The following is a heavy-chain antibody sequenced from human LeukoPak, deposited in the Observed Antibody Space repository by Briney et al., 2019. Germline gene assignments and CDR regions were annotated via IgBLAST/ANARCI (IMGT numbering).Heavy chain of an antibody. D-gene: IGHD1-26*01. V-gene: IGHV3-66*01. Sequence: GGSLRLSCAASGFTVSSNYMSWVRQAPGKGLEWVSVIYSGGSTYYADSVKGRFTIPRDNSKNTLYLQMNSLRAEDTAVYYCARVELDYFDYWGQGTLVTVSS. CDR2: IYSGGST. CDR3: ARVELDYFDY. J-gene: IGHJ4*02. CDR1: GFTVSSNY.